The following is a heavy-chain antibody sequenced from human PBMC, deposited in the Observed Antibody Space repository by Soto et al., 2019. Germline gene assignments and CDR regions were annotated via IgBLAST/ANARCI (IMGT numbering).Heavy chain of an antibody. Sequence: EVQLVESGGGLVQPGRSLRLSCAASGFTFDDYAMHWVRQAPGKGLEWVSGISWNSGSIGYADSVKGRFTISRDNAKNSLYLQMNSLRAEDTALYYCAKDMSNGVVVTANDYWGQGTLVTVSS. CDR2: ISWNSGSI. D-gene: IGHD2-21*02. CDR3: AKDMSNGVVVTANDY. V-gene: IGHV3-9*01. CDR1: GFTFDDYA. J-gene: IGHJ4*02.